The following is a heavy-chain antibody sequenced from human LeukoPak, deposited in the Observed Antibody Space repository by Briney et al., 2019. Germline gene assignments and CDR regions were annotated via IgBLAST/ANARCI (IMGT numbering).Heavy chain of an antibody. Sequence: NPSETLSLTCAVYCGSFSGYYWSWIRQPAGKGLEWIGRIYTSGSTNYNPSLKSRVTMSVGTSKNQFSLKLSSVTAADTAVYYCARDMRGRYGDYSLVAFDIWGQGTMVTVSS. CDR3: ARDMRGRYGDYSLVAFDI. V-gene: IGHV4-4*07. J-gene: IGHJ3*02. D-gene: IGHD4-17*01. CDR1: CGSFSGYY. CDR2: IYTSGST.